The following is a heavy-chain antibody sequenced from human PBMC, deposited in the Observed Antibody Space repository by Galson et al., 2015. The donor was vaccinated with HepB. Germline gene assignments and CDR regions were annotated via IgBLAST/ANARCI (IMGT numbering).Heavy chain of an antibody. D-gene: IGHD1-26*01. Sequence: SLRLSCAASGFSFRSYTLNWVRQAPGRGLEWVALISSDGSTKYYADSVEGRFSTSRDNSMNTLSLEMSSLRFDDTAVYPCARGGVVGHRHKSWPPDSWGPGTLVTVSS. CDR3: ARGGVVGHRHKSWPPDS. CDR1: GFSFRSYT. V-gene: IGHV3-30*14. CDR2: ISSDGSTK. J-gene: IGHJ5*01.